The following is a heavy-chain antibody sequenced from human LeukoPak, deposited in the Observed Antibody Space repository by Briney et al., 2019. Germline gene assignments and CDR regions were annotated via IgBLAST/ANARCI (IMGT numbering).Heavy chain of an antibody. J-gene: IGHJ4*02. CDR1: GFTFSTYW. Sequence: GGSLRLSCAASGFTFSTYWMSWVRQAPGKGLESVANIKQDGSEKYYVDSVKGRFTISRDNAKNSLYLQMNSLRAEDTAVYYCAHEGDYGREFVYWGQGTLVTVSS. V-gene: IGHV3-7*03. CDR3: AHEGDYGREFVY. CDR2: IKQDGSEK. D-gene: IGHD4-17*01.